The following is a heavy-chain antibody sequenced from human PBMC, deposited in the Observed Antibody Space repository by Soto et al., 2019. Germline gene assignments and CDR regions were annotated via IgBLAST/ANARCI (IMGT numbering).Heavy chain of an antibody. CDR3: ARDLSIGRPRYYYYGMDV. Sequence: SETLSLTCAVSGYSISSGYYWGWIRQPPGKGLEWIGSIYHSGSTYYNPSLKSRVTISVDTSKNQFSLKLSSVTAADTAVYYCARDLSIGRPRYYYYGMDVWGQGTTVT. V-gene: IGHV4-38-2*02. CDR2: IYHSGST. CDR1: GYSISSGYY. D-gene: IGHD2-15*01. J-gene: IGHJ6*02.